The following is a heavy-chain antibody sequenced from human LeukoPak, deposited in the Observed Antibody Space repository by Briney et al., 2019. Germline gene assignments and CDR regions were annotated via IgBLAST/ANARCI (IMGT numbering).Heavy chain of an antibody. D-gene: IGHD5-18*01. CDR1: GFSFSNYA. Sequence: QPRGSLLLSCAASGFSFSNYAMSWARQAPGKGLEWVSAISGSGGSTYYADSVKGRFTISRDNSKNTLYLQMNSLRAEDTAVYYCTQETRWLPFDYWGQGTLVTVSS. J-gene: IGHJ4*02. V-gene: IGHV3-23*01. CDR3: TQETRWLPFDY. CDR2: ISGSGGST.